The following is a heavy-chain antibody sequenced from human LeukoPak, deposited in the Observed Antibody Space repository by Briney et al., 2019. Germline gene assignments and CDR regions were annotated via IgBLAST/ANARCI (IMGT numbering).Heavy chain of an antibody. Sequence: ASVKVSCKASGYTFTSYDINWVRQATGQGLEGMGWMNPNSGNTGYAQKFQGRVAITRNTSISTAYMELSSLRSEDTAVYFCARGLAVVVPAAIYWFDSWGQGTLVTVSS. D-gene: IGHD2-2*01. CDR2: MNPNSGNT. J-gene: IGHJ5*01. V-gene: IGHV1-8*03. CDR3: ARGLAVVVPAAIYWFDS. CDR1: GYTFTSYD.